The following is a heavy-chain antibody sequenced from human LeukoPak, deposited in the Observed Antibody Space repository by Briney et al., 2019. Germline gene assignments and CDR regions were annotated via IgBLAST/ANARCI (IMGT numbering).Heavy chain of an antibody. CDR2: ISGSGGIS. V-gene: IGHV3-23*01. Sequence: GGSLRLSCAASGSTFSRCAMKWVRQAPGKGLEWVSAISGSGGISYYAASMKGRFTISRDNSKNTLYLQMNSLRAEDRAVYYCEKQIRFLEWFGQEDDDFEIWGHGTMVTVSS. D-gene: IGHD3-3*01. CDR3: EKQIRFLEWFGQEDDDFEI. J-gene: IGHJ3*02. CDR1: GSTFSRCA.